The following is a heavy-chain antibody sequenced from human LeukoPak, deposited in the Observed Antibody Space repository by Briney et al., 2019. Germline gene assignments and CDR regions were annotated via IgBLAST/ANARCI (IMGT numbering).Heavy chain of an antibody. CDR1: GGSISSYY. D-gene: IGHD3-9*01. Sequence: SETLSLTCTVSGGSISSYYWSWIRQPPGRGLEWIGYIYYSGSTNYNPSLKSRVTISVDTSKNQFSLKLSSVTAADTAVYYCASTGYDILTGYRARYFDLWGRGTLVTVSS. V-gene: IGHV4-59*01. CDR3: ASTGYDILTGYRARYFDL. CDR2: IYYSGST. J-gene: IGHJ2*01.